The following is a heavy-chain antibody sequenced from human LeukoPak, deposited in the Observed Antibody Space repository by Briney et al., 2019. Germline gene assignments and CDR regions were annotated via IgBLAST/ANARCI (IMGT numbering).Heavy chain of an antibody. Sequence: ASVNVSCKASGYTFTGYYMHWVGQAPGQGREWMGWINPNSGGTNYAQKFQGRVTMTRDTSISTAYMEVSRLRSDDTAGYYCARWWGYTGHFDYWGEGTLVTVSS. J-gene: IGHJ4*02. V-gene: IGHV1-2*02. CDR2: INPNSGGT. CDR1: GYTFTGYY. CDR3: ARWWGYTGHFDY. D-gene: IGHD2-15*01.